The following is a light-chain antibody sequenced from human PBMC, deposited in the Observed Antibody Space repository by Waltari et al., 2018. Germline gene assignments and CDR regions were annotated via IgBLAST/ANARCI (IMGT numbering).Light chain of an antibody. CDR1: QTLLYISNNKNY. J-gene: IGKJ4*01. CDR2: WAS. CDR3: QQYYSTPLT. Sequence: DIVMTQSPDSLAVSLGERATINCKSSQTLLYISNNKNYLAWYQHKPGQPPKLPIYWASTRESGVPDRFSGSGSGTDVTLTISSLQAEDVAVYYCQQYYSTPLTFGGGTKVEIK. V-gene: IGKV4-1*01.